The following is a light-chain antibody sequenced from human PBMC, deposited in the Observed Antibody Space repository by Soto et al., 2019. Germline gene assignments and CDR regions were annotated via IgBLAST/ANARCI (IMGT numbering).Light chain of an antibody. CDR1: QSISSY. CDR2: AAS. V-gene: IGKV1-39*01. Sequence: DIQMTQSPSSLSASVGDRVTITCRASQSISSYLNWYQQKPGKAPKLLIYAASSLQSGVPSRFSGGGSGKVFPPTISVLNPKVFQIYYGKQIYRTPFLPFGGGTK. CDR3: KQIYRTPFLP. J-gene: IGKJ4*01.